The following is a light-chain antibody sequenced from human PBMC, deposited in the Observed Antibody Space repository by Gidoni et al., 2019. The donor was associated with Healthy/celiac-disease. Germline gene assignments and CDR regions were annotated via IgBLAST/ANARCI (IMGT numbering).Light chain of an antibody. V-gene: IGKV4-1*01. J-gene: IGKJ2*03. CDR2: WAS. CDR3: QQYYSTPNS. CDR1: QSVLYSSNNKNY. Sequence: DIVMTQSPDSLAVSLGERATINCKSSQSVLYSSNNKNYLAWYQQKPGQPPKRLIYWASTRESGVPDRFSGSGSGTDFTLTISSLQAEDVAVYYCQQYYSTPNSFGQGTKLEIK.